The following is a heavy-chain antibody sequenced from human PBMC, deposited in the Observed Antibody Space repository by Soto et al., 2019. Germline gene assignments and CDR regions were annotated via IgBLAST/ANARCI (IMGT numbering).Heavy chain of an antibody. CDR2: ISGNGGDT. V-gene: IGHV3-23*01. J-gene: IGHJ4*02. CDR3: AHLGMITPFDS. D-gene: IGHD3-16*01. Sequence: EVQLLESGGGSVQPGGSLRLSCVGSGLTFINYAMSWVRQAPGKGLEWVSGISGNGGDTYYADSVKGRFTISRDNSKNPLYLQMNTLSAEDTAVYYCAHLGMITPFDSWGQGTLVTVSS. CDR1: GLTFINYA.